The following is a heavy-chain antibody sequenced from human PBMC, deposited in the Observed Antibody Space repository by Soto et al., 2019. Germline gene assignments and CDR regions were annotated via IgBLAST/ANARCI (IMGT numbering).Heavy chain of an antibody. CDR3: AKHQSDYYGSGSSPDY. V-gene: IGHV3-23*01. J-gene: IGHJ4*02. CDR1: GITFSTYA. Sequence: GGSLRLSCAASGITFSTYAMSWVRQAPGKGLEWVSGISGSGGSSYYADSVKGRFTISRDNSKNTLYLQMNSLRAEDTAVYYCAKHQSDYYGSGSSPDYWGQGTLVTVSS. CDR2: ISGSGGSS. D-gene: IGHD3-10*01.